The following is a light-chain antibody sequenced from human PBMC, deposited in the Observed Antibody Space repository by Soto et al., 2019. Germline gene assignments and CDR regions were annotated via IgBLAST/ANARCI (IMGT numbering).Light chain of an antibody. V-gene: IGKV1-39*01. J-gene: IGKJ1*01. CDR1: QTISSR. Sequence: DMQIIQSPSSLSASMGNSVTIFCRASQTISSRLSWYQQEPGKAPRLLIYAASRLQSGVPSRFTGSGSGTDFTLTISGLQPEDFVTYYCQQSHSRVTFGQGTKVDIK. CDR3: QQSHSRVT. CDR2: AAS.